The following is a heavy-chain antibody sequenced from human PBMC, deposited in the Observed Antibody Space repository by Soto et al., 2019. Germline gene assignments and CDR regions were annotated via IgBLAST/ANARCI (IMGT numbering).Heavy chain of an antibody. V-gene: IGHV4-31*03. CDR3: SRGFIAAPGTSVGFDP. CDR2: IYYSGST. Sequence: SETLSLTCTVSGGSISSGGYYWSWIRQHPXKGLEWIGYIYYSGSTYYNPSLKSRVTISVDTSKNQFSLKLSPVTAAVTAVYYGSRGFIAAPGTSVGFDPWGQGPLVTV. D-gene: IGHD6-13*01. CDR1: GGSISSGGYY. J-gene: IGHJ5*01.